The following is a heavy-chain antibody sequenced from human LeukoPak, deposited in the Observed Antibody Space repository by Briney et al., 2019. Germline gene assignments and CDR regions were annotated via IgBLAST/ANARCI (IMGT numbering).Heavy chain of an antibody. CDR1: GYSFTKYW. CDR3: ARALHTSCTASSCYSGHFDY. CDR2: IYPGDSDT. V-gene: IGHV5-51*01. Sequence: PGESLKISCKGSGYSFTKYWIGWVRQMPGKGLEWMAIIYPGDSDTRYSPSFQGQVTISADKSISTAYLQWSSLKASDTAMYYCARALHTSCTASSCYSGHFDYWGQGTLVTVSS. J-gene: IGHJ4*02. D-gene: IGHD2-15*01.